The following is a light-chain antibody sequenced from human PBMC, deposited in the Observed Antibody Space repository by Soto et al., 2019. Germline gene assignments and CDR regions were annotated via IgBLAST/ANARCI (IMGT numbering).Light chain of an antibody. Sequence: QSVLTQPPSVSGAPGQRVTSSCTGSSSNIGAGYDVHWYQQLPGTAPKRLIYGDNNRPSGVPDRFSGSKSGTSASLAITGLQPEDEADYYCQSYDSSLTTFVFGTGTKVTVL. V-gene: IGLV1-40*01. J-gene: IGLJ1*01. CDR3: QSYDSSLTTFV. CDR1: SSNIGAGYD. CDR2: GDN.